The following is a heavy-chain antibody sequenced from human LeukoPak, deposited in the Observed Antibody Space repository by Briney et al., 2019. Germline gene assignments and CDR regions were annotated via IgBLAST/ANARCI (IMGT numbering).Heavy chain of an antibody. V-gene: IGHV4-61*02. CDR2: IYTSGST. CDR1: GGSISSGSYY. J-gene: IGHJ4*02. D-gene: IGHD2-15*01. CDR3: ARMVVGSGGSLYYFDY. Sequence: PSQRLSLTCTVSGGSISSGSYYWSWIRQPAGKGLEWIGRIYTSGSTNYNPSLKSRVTISVDTSKNQFSLKLSSVTAADTAVYYCARMVVGSGGSLYYFDYWGQGTLVTVSS.